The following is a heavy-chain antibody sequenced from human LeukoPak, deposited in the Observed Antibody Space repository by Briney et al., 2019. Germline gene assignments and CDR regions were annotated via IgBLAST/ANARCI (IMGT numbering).Heavy chain of an antibody. CDR3: ARGWAGTAMGDF. CDR2: INPYNGNT. D-gene: IGHD5-18*01. J-gene: IGHJ4*02. CDR1: GYTFSSYG. Sequence: ASVKVSCKASGYTFSSYGISWVRQAPGQGLEWMGWINPYNGNTDYAQVFQGKVTMTTDTSTSTAYMELRSLTSDDTAVYYCARGWAGTAMGDFWGQGTLLTVSS. V-gene: IGHV1-18*01.